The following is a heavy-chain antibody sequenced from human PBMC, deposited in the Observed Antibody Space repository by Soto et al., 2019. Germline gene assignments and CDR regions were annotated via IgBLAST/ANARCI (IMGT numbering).Heavy chain of an antibody. CDR2: IYYSGST. Sequence: PSETLSLTCAVDGGSISSSNWWSWVRQPPGKGLEWIGYIYYSGSTNYNPSLKSRVTISVDTSKNQFSLKLSSVTAADTAVYYCARNYGHAFDIWGQGTMVTVSS. J-gene: IGHJ3*02. D-gene: IGHD1-7*01. V-gene: IGHV4-4*02. CDR1: GGSISSSNW. CDR3: ARNYGHAFDI.